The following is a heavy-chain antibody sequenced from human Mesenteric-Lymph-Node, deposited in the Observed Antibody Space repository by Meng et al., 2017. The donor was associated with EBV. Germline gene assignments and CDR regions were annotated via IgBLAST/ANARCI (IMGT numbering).Heavy chain of an antibody. CDR2: INHSGST. CDR1: GGSFTDHY. V-gene: IGHV4-34*01. CDR3: ARKEQQLVHYFDY. J-gene: IGHJ4*02. D-gene: IGHD6-13*01. Sequence: QVQLQQWGAGLLKPSETLSLTCTVYGGSFTDHYWGWIRQPPGKGLEWIGEINHSGSTNYNPSLKSRVTISVDTSKNQFSLKLSSVTAADTAVYYCARKEQQLVHYFDYWGQGTLVTVSS.